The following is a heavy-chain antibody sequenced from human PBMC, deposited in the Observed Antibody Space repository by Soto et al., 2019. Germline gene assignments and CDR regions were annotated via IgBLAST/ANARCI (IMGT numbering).Heavy chain of an antibody. CDR3: ARQQLVLDDYYYYYGMDV. V-gene: IGHV1-3*01. Sequence: ASVKVSCKASGYTFTSYAMHWVRQAPGQRLEWMGWINAGNGNTKYSQKFQGRVTITRDTSASTAYMELSSLRSEDTAVYYCARQQLVLDDYYYYYGMDVWGQGTTVTVSS. CDR1: GYTFTSYA. CDR2: INAGNGNT. D-gene: IGHD6-6*01. J-gene: IGHJ6*02.